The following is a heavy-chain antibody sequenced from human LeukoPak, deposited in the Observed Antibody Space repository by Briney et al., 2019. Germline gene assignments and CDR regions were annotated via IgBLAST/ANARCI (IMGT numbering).Heavy chain of an antibody. V-gene: IGHV3-9*03. CDR3: AKGVGTSYHYHMDV. J-gene: IGHJ6*03. CDR2: ISWNSYET. Sequence: GGSLRLSCAASGFTFSSYSMNWVRQAPGKGLEWVSGISWNSYETGYADSVKGRFTISRDNAKNSLYLQMNSLRAEDMALYYCAKGVGTSYHYHMDVWGKGTTVIVSS. CDR1: GFTFSSYS. D-gene: IGHD1-26*01.